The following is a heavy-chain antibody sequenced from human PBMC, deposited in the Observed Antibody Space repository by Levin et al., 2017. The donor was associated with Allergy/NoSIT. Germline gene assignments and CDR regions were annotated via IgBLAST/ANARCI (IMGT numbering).Heavy chain of an antibody. J-gene: IGHJ3*02. Sequence: ASVKVSCKASGYTFSNHYVHWVRQAPGQGLEWMGIIIPSDGSTKYAQKFQGRLTMTRDTSTSTVYMELSSLRSDDTAVYYCGRVGGYSYAFDIWGQGTRVTVSS. D-gene: IGHD5-18*01. CDR1: GYTFSNHY. CDR3: GRVGGYSYAFDI. CDR2: IIPSDGST. V-gene: IGHV1-46*01.